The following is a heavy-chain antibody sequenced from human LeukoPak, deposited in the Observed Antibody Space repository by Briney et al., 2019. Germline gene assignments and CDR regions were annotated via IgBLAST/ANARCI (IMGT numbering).Heavy chain of an antibody. CDR1: AVTFSSNS. Sequence: GGSLRLSCADSAVTFSSNSMKWVRQAPGKGLEWVSSISSSSSYIYYADSAKGRFTISRDNAKNSLYMQVNTLRAEDTAVYYCARQSYYYYYMDVWGKGTTVTVSS. CDR3: ARQSYYYYYMDV. V-gene: IGHV3-21*01. CDR2: ISSSSSYI. J-gene: IGHJ6*03.